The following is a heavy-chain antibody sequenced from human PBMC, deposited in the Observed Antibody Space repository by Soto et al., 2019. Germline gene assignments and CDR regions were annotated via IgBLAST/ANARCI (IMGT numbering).Heavy chain of an antibody. Sequence: QVHLVESGGGVVQPGRSLTVSCAASGISISTYAMHWVRQAPGKGLEWVAVISQDGSVKYYADSVKGRFTISRDNPKNTLFLQKNSLGADDTAVYYCAGMQQNYYNYGMDVWGQGTTVTVSS. V-gene: IGHV3-30*03. J-gene: IGHJ6*02. D-gene: IGHD6-13*01. CDR2: ISQDGSVK. CDR1: GISISTYA. CDR3: AGMQQNYYNYGMDV.